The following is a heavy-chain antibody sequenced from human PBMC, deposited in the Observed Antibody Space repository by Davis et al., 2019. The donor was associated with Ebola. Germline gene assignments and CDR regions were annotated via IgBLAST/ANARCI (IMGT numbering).Heavy chain of an antibody. CDR1: AYIFGTYG. V-gene: IGHV1-18*01. J-gene: IGHJ5*02. Sequence: ASVKVSCKASAYIFGTYGISWPRQAPGQGLARMGWNSAHSGHTNYAPKFQGRLTMTTDTSISTAYMELKSLRSDDTAVYDCARDLPIYCSGDTCVPRWFDPWGQGTLVTVSS. D-gene: IGHD2-15*01. CDR2: NSAHSGHT. CDR3: ARDLPIYCSGDTCVPRWFDP.